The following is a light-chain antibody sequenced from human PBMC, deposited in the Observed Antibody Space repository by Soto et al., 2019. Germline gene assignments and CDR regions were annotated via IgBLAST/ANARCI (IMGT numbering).Light chain of an antibody. CDR1: QSVSGSF. V-gene: IGKV3D-20*02. CDR2: GAS. CDR3: QQRTSWPIT. J-gene: IGKJ5*01. Sequence: EIVLTQSPGTLSLSPGERATLSCRASQSVSGSFLAWYQQKPGQAPRLLIYGASSRATGIPDRFTGSGSGTDFTLTISSLEPEDFAVYYCQQRTSWPITFGQGTRLEIK.